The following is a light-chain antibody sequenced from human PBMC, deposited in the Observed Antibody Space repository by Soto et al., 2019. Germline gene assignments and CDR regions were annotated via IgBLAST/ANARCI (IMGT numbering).Light chain of an antibody. CDR2: EGS. CDR3: CSSRL. J-gene: IGLJ2*01. CDR1: NFGNYDF. V-gene: IGLV2-23*01. Sequence: QSALTQPASVSGSPGQSITISCSNFGNYDFVSWYQQYPGKAPKLMIYEGSKRPSGVSNRFSGSRSGNTASLTISGLQADDEADYHCCSSRLFGGGTKLTVL.